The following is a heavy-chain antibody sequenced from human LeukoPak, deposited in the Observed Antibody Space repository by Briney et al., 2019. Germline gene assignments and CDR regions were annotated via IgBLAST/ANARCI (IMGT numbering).Heavy chain of an antibody. Sequence: SVKVSCKASGGTFSSYAISWVRQAPGQGLEWMGGIIPIFGTANYAQKFQGRVTITADESTSTAYMELSSLRSEDTAVYYCARACPLVASSSCRGENWFDPWGQGTLVTVSS. D-gene: IGHD6-13*01. V-gene: IGHV1-69*13. CDR2: IIPIFGTA. J-gene: IGHJ5*02. CDR3: ARACPLVASSSCRGENWFDP. CDR1: GGTFSSYA.